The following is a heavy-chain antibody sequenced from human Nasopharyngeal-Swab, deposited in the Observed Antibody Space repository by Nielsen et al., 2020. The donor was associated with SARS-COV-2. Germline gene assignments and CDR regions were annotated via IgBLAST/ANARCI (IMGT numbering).Heavy chain of an antibody. V-gene: IGHV3-21*01. CDR3: ARDRSNWGSYYYYGMDV. J-gene: IGHJ6*02. Sequence: WIRQPPRKGLEWVSSISSSSSYIYYADSVKGRFTISRDNAKNSLYLQMNSLRAEDTAVYYCARDRSNWGSYYYYGMDVWGQGTTVTVSS. CDR2: ISSSSSYI. D-gene: IGHD7-27*01.